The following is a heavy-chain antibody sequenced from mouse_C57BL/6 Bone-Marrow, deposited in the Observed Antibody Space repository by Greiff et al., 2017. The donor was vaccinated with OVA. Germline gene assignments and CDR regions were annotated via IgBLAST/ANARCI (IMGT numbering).Heavy chain of an antibody. CDR2: INPYNGGT. V-gene: IGHV1-19*01. Sequence: VQLKESGPVLVKPGASVKMSCKASGYTFTDYYMNWVKQSHGKSLEWIGVINPYNGGTSYNQKFKGKATLTVDKSSSTAYMELNSLTSEDSAVYYCARNIITTVGEGFYYFDYWGQGTTLTVSS. CDR1: GYTFTDYY. D-gene: IGHD1-1*01. CDR3: ARNIITTVGEGFYYFDY. J-gene: IGHJ2*01.